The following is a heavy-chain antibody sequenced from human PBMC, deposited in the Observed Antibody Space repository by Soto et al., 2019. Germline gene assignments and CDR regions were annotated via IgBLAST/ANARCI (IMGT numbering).Heavy chain of an antibody. V-gene: IGHV1-69*06. Sequence: ASVKVSCKASGGTFSIYAISWVRQAPGQGLEWMGGIIPIFGTANYAQKFQGRVTITADKSTSTAYMELSSLRSEDTAVYYCARDLGYDFWSGLGYYYGMDVWGQGTTVTVSS. CDR2: IIPIFGTA. CDR1: GGTFSIYA. D-gene: IGHD3-3*01. J-gene: IGHJ6*02. CDR3: ARDLGYDFWSGLGYYYGMDV.